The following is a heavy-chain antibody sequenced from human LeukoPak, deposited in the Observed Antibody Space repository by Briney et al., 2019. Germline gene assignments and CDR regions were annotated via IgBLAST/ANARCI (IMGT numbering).Heavy chain of an antibody. CDR1: GFRFSTYA. CDR3: VEDVVVIVAAKPGI. CDR2: ISDTGDRT. V-gene: IGHV3-23*01. D-gene: IGHD2-15*01. Sequence: PGGSLSLSCAASGFRFSTYAMSWVRQAPGKGLEWVSSISDTGDRTYYTDAVKGRFTISRDNSRNTLYLQMNSLRAEDTAVYYCVEDVVVIVAAKPGIWGQGTLVTVYS. J-gene: IGHJ4*02.